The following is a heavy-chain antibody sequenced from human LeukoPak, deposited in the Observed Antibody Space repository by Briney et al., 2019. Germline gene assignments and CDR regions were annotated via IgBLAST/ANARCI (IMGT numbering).Heavy chain of an antibody. V-gene: IGHV4-39*07. CDR2: IYYSGST. J-gene: IGHJ6*03. Sequence: SETLSLTYTVSGVSISSSSYYWGWIRQPPGKGLEWIGSIYYSGSTNYNPSLKSRVTISIDTSKNQFSLKLSSVTAADTAVYYCATISGYYYFYYYMDVCGKGITVTAS. CDR3: ATISGYYYFYYYMDV. D-gene: IGHD3-22*01. CDR1: GVSISSSSYY.